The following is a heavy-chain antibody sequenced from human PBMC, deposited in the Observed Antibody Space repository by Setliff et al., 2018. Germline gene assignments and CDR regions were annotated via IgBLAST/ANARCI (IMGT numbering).Heavy chain of an antibody. CDR3: AREFTDSYGYLTPVAARPSYGMDV. Sequence: SETLSLTCGVYGESISDSYWSWIRQPPGRALEWIGEALQGGSTNYNPSLRGRVIISLDTSKRQFALRINSVTAADTGVYYCAREFTDSYGYLTPVAARPSYGMDVWGQGTTVTVSS. J-gene: IGHJ6*02. CDR2: ALQGGST. CDR1: GESISDSY. D-gene: IGHD5-18*01. V-gene: IGHV4-34*12.